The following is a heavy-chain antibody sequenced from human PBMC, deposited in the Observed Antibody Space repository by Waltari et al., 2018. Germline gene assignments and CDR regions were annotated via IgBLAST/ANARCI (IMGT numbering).Heavy chain of an antibody. CDR2: ISTSGSDR. CDR3: ARDAEDIVESGAFDI. Sequence: EVQLVESGGGLVKPGESLRLSCAASGFPFRSYTINWVRQAPGEGLEWVSSISTSGSDRYYADSVKGRFTISRDNAKNSLSLQMTHLRVEDTALYYCARDAEDIVESGAFDIWGQGTVVTVSS. D-gene: IGHD2-15*01. V-gene: IGHV3-21*01. J-gene: IGHJ3*02. CDR1: GFPFRSYT.